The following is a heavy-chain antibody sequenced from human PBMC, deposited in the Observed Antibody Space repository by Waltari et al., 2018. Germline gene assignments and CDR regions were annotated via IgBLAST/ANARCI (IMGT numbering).Heavy chain of an antibody. D-gene: IGHD3-10*01. CDR2: ISSSGSTI. CDR3: ARDGVGELLPHYYYYYGMDV. J-gene: IGHJ6*02. V-gene: IGHV3-48*03. Sequence: EVQLVESGGGLVQPGGSLRLSCAASGFTFSSYEMNWVRQAPGKGLEWVSYISSSGSTIYYADSGKGRFTISRDNAKNSLYLQMNSLRAEDTAVYYCARDGVGELLPHYYYYYGMDVWGQGTTVTVSS. CDR1: GFTFSSYE.